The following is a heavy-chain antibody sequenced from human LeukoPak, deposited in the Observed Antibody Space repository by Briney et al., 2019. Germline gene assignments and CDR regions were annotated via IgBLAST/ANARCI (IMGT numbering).Heavy chain of an antibody. CDR3: ARFSGSYN. CDR2: IKQDGSEK. CDR1: GFTFSSYW. Sequence: PGGSLRLSCAASGFTFSSYWMSWVRQAPGKGLEWVANIKQDGSEKYYVDSVKGRFTISRDNAKHSLYLQMDGLGAEDTAVYYCARFSGSYNWGQGTLVTVSS. V-gene: IGHV3-7*01. J-gene: IGHJ4*02. D-gene: IGHD1-26*01.